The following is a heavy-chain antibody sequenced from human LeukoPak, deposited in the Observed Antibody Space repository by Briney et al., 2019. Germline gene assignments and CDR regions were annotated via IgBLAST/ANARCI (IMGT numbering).Heavy chain of an antibody. V-gene: IGHV1-2*02. J-gene: IGHJ4*02. D-gene: IGHD5-18*01. CDR2: INPNSGGT. CDR1: GYTFTGYY. Sequence: GASVKVSCTASGYTFTGYYMHWVRQPPGQGREWMGWINPNSGGTNYAQKFQGRVTMTSDTSISTAYMELSRLRSDDTAVYYCARDSDTAMVTGPDYWGQGTLVTVSS. CDR3: ARDSDTAMVTGPDY.